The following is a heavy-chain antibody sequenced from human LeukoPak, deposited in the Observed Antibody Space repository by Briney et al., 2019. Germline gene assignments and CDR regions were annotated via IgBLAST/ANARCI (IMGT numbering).Heavy chain of an antibody. CDR2: IIPIFGTA. D-gene: IGHD5-12*01. Sequence: GASVKVSCKASGGTFSSYAISWVRQAPGQGLEWMGGIIPIFGTANYAQKFQGRVAMTRDTSISTAYMELSRLRSDDPAVYYCASQSGYDAFDIWGQGTMVTVSS. CDR3: ASQSGYDAFDI. V-gene: IGHV1-69*05. J-gene: IGHJ3*02. CDR1: GGTFSSYA.